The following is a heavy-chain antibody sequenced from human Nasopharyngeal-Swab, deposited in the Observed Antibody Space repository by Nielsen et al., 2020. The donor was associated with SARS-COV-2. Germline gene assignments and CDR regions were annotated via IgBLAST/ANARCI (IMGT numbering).Heavy chain of an antibody. V-gene: IGHV4-59*01. CDR2: IYYSGST. CDR3: ARETSDDSSGYYYTNWFDP. J-gene: IGHJ5*02. D-gene: IGHD3-22*01. Sequence: PATGLARIGYIYYSGSTYYNPSLKSRVTISVDTSKNQFSLKLSSVTAADTAVYYCARETSDDSSGYYYTNWFDPWGQGTLVTVSS.